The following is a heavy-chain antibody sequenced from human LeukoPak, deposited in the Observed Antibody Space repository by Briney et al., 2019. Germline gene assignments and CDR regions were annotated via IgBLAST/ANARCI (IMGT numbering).Heavy chain of an antibody. D-gene: IGHD3-22*01. CDR1: GFTFSSYE. Sequence: GGSLRLSCATSGFTFSSYEMNWVRQAPGEGLEWVSSISSTTSYIYYADSLKGRFTISRDNAKNSLYLQINSLSAEDTAIYYCARDRSPYFFDSGGYYGDAFDIWGQGTMVTVSS. CDR2: ISSTTSYI. CDR3: ARDRSPYFFDSGGYYGDAFDI. J-gene: IGHJ3*02. V-gene: IGHV3-21*01.